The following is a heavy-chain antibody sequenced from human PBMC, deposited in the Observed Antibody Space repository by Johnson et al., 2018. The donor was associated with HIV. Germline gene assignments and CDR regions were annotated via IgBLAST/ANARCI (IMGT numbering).Heavy chain of an antibody. Sequence: VQLVESGGGLVQPGESLRLSCAASGFTFSTYDMHWVRQTTGKGLEWVSAIGAAGDTYYVDSVKGRFTSSRDNAKNSLYLQMNSLRAEDTAVYYCARDPFWLKAFDIWGQGTMVTVSS. V-gene: IGHV3-13*01. D-gene: IGHD3-22*01. CDR3: ARDPFWLKAFDI. J-gene: IGHJ3*02. CDR2: IGAAGDT. CDR1: GFTFSTYD.